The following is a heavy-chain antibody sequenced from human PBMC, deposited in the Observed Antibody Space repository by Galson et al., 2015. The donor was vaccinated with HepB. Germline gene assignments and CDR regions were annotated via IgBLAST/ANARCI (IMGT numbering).Heavy chain of an antibody. CDR3: ARQSPTEDTEVVPTTIVRSDYYGMDV. CDR2: IRGDNGNT. CDR1: GFSISNYG. V-gene: IGHV1-18*04. J-gene: IGHJ6*02. Sequence: SVKVSCKASGFSISNYGIIWVRQAPGQGLEWMGWIRGDNGNTDYAQKAQGSVIVTTDTSTNTVYMQLTSLRSDDTAVYYCARQSPTEDTEVVPTTIVRSDYYGMDVWGQGTTVTVSS. D-gene: IGHD2-2*02.